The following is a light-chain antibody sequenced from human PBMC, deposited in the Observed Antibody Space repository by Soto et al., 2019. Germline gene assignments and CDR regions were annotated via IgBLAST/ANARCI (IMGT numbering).Light chain of an antibody. Sequence: DLQMTQSPSSVSASLGDRVPIXXRASQGISSWLAWYQQKPGKAPNIXIYAASSLQSGVPSRCSGSASGTYFTLTISSLQPEDFATYYCQQASSFPLTFGQGTRLEIK. J-gene: IGKJ5*01. CDR2: AAS. CDR1: QGISSW. V-gene: IGKV1D-12*01. CDR3: QQASSFPLT.